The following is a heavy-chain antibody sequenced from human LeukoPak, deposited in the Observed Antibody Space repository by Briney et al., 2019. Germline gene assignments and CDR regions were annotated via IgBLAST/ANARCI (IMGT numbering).Heavy chain of an antibody. CDR3: AREVGTAGTTVDY. V-gene: IGHV4-39*07. J-gene: IGHJ4*02. Sequence: SETLSLTCTVSGGSISSSSYYWGWIRQPPGKGLEWIGSIYYSGSTYYNPSLKSRVTMSVDTSKNQFSLKLSSVTAADTAMYYCAREVGTAGTTVDYWGQGTLVTVSS. D-gene: IGHD6-19*01. CDR1: GGSISSSSYY. CDR2: IYYSGST.